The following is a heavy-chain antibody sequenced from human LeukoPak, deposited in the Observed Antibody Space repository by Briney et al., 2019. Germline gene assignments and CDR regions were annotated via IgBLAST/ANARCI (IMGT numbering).Heavy chain of an antibody. CDR3: ARGTYYYDSSGYPPMDV. D-gene: IGHD3-22*01. J-gene: IGHJ6*03. Sequence: SETLSLTCTVSGGSISSYYWSWIRQPPGKGLEWIGYIYTSGSTNYNPSLKSRVTISVDTSKNQFSLKLSSVTAADTAVYYCARGTYYYDSSGYPPMDVWGKGTTVTVSS. CDR1: GGSISSYY. V-gene: IGHV4-4*09. CDR2: IYTSGST.